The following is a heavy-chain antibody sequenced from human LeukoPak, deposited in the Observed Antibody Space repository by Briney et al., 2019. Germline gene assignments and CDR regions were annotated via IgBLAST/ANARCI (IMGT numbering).Heavy chain of an antibody. V-gene: IGHV3-74*01. D-gene: IGHD3-22*01. CDR3: ARGLVHDTSGYYSDY. CDR1: GFTFNAFW. CDR2: INSDGSSI. Sequence: GGSLRLSCAASGFTFNAFWMHWVRQAPGKGLVWVSRINSDGSSIAYAVSVKGRFTISRDNAKNTLYLQMNSLKAEDAAVYYCARGLVHDTSGYYSDYWGQGTLVTVSS. J-gene: IGHJ4*02.